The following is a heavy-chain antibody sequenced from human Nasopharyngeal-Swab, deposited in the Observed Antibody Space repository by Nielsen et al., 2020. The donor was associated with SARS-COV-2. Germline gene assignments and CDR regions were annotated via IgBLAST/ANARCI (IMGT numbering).Heavy chain of an antibody. CDR2: IRSKANSYAT. Sequence: GESLKISCVASGFTFSGSAMHWVRQASGKGLEWVGRIRSKANSYATAYAASVKGRFTISRDDSKNTAYLQMNSLKTEDTAVYYCTRPYSSGWYEYWGQGTLVTVSS. V-gene: IGHV3-73*01. D-gene: IGHD6-19*01. CDR3: TRPYSSGWYEY. CDR1: GFTFSGSA. J-gene: IGHJ4*02.